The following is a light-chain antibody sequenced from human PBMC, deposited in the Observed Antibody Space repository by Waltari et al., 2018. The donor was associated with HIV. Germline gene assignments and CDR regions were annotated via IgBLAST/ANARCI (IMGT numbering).Light chain of an antibody. CDR1: QSINNN. V-gene: IGKV3-15*01. CDR3: QQYNNWPGIT. J-gene: IGKJ3*01. CDR2: GAS. Sequence: EILMTQSPATLSVSPGERATLSRRASQSINNNLAWYQQKPGQAPRLLIYGASTGATGVPARFSGSGSGTEFTLTISSLQSEDFAVYYCQQYNNWPGITFGPGTKVDIK.